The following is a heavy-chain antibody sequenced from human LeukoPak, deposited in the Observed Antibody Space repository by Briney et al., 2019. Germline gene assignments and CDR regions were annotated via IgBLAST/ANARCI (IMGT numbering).Heavy chain of an antibody. J-gene: IGHJ4*02. CDR3: ATGFSSGSFFDY. V-gene: IGHV3-23*01. Sequence: GGPLRLSCVASGFTFSNYAMSWVRQAPGKGLEWVSAISGSGGSTYYADSVKGRFIISRANSKNTLYLQMNSLRAEDTAVYYCATGFSSGSFFDYWGQGTLVTVSS. CDR1: GFTFSNYA. CDR2: ISGSGGST. D-gene: IGHD3-10*01.